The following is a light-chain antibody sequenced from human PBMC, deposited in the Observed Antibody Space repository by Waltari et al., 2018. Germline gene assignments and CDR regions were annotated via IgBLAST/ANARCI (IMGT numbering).Light chain of an antibody. CDR1: RLDDKN. V-gene: IGLV3-1*01. J-gene: IGLJ3*02. CDR2: QDR. CDR3: QAWDSSTAV. Sequence: SYELTQPPSLSVSRGQSATITCSGDRLDDKNVCWYQQKPGQSPVLVMYQDRKPPSGIPERFSGSNSGNTATLTISAAQGMDEADYYCQAWDSSTAVFGGGTKLTVL.